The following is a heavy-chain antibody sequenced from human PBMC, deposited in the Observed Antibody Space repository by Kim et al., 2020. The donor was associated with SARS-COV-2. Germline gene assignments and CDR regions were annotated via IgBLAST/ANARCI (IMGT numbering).Heavy chain of an antibody. Sequence: PSASNNKYSPSFQGHVTISVDKSSATAYLHWSSLRASDTAIYYCTRRNMDIWGQGTTVTVSS. CDR2: PSASNN. J-gene: IGHJ6*02. V-gene: IGHV5-10-1*01. CDR3: TRRNMDI.